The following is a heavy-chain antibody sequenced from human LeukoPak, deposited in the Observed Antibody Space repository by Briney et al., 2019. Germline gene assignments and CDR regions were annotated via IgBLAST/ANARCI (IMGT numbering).Heavy chain of an antibody. V-gene: IGHV1-2*02. D-gene: IGHD1-1*01. CDR2: INPNSGDT. Sequence: ASVKVSCKASGYTFTGYHIHWVRQAPGQGLEWMGWINPNSGDTNYAQKFQGRVTMTRDTSISTVYMELSRLRSDDTAVYYCAREVTGTTDDYWGQGTLVTVSS. J-gene: IGHJ4*02. CDR3: AREVTGTTDDY. CDR1: GYTFTGYH.